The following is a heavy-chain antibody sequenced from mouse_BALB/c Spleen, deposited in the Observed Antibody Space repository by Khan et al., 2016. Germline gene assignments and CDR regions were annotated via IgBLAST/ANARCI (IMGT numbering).Heavy chain of an antibody. Sequence: QCELVQSGPELKKPGETVKISCKASEYTFTNYGMNWVKQAPGKGLKWMGWINTNTGEPTYAEEFKGRFAFSLEASASTAYLQINNLKNEDSATYFCARTGDYPYYAMDYWGQGTSVTVSS. CDR3: ARTGDYPYYAMDY. V-gene: IGHV9-3*02. J-gene: IGHJ4*01. D-gene: IGHD2-13*01. CDR2: INTNTGEP. CDR1: EYTFTNYG.